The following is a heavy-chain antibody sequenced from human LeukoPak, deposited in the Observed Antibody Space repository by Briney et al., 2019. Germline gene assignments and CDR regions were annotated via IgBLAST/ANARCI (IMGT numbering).Heavy chain of an antibody. V-gene: IGHV3-48*02. CDR2: ISSSSSTI. D-gene: IGHD3-22*01. J-gene: IGHJ4*02. CDR3: ARVRGYYDSSGYYSVRDY. Sequence: GGSLRLSCAASGFTFSNAWMGWVRQAPGKGLEWVSYISSSSSTIYYADSVKGRFTISRDNAKNSLYLQMNSLRDEDTAVYYCARVRGYYDSSGYYSVRDYWGQGTLVTVSS. CDR1: GFTFSNAW.